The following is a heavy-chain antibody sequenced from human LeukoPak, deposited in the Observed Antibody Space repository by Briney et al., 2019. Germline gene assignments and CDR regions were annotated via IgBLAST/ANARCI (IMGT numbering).Heavy chain of an antibody. CDR2: ISSSSTI. Sequence: GGSLRLSCAASGFTLSSYSMNWVRQAPGKGLEWVSYISSSSTIYYADSVKGRFTISRDNAKNSLYLQMNSLRAEDTAVYYCASSYYDSSGYSDYWGQGALVTVSS. CDR1: GFTLSSYS. CDR3: ASSYYDSSGYSDY. D-gene: IGHD3-22*01. J-gene: IGHJ4*02. V-gene: IGHV3-48*04.